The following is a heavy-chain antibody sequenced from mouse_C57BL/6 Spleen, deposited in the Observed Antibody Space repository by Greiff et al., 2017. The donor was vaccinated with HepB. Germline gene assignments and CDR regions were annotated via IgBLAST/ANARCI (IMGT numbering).Heavy chain of an antibody. J-gene: IGHJ3*01. D-gene: IGHD1-1*01. Sequence: QVQLQQSGAELVRPGASVTLSCKASGYTFTDYEMHWVKQTPVHGLEWIGAIDPETGGTAYKQKFKGKAILTADKPSSTAYLEVRSLTSEDSAVYYCTRRYYGRSIFAYWGQGTLVTVSA. CDR2: IDPETGGT. V-gene: IGHV1-15*01. CDR1: GYTFTDYE. CDR3: TRRYYGRSIFAY.